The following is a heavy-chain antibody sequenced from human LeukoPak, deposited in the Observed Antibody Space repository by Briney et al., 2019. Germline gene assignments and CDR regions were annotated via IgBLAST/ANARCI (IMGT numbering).Heavy chain of an antibody. CDR1: DXSVNSNGYY. Sequence: SETLSLTCTVSDXSVNSNGYYWGWIRQSPGKGLEWIGNVDYTGSTFYNPSLKSRLTISVDTSKILFSLKLTSMTAADTAVYYCARSTGLYFDYWGQGTLVTVSS. J-gene: IGHJ4*02. D-gene: IGHD6-19*01. CDR3: ARSTGLYFDY. CDR2: VDYTGST. V-gene: IGHV4-39*01.